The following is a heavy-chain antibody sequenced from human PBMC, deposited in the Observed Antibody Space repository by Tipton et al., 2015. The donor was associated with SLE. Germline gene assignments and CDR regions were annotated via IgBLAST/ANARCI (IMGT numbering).Heavy chain of an antibody. V-gene: IGHV3-7*03. Sequence: SLRLSCAASGFNFRNFWMTWVRQAPGKGLEWLANVNQDGSEIYYVDSVRGRFTISRDNAKKSLYLQMNSLRAEDTALYYCATEGSMIVADYNGTLDVWGQGTTVTVSS. CDR1: GFNFRNFW. J-gene: IGHJ6*02. D-gene: IGHD3-22*01. CDR3: ATEGSMIVADYNGTLDV. CDR2: VNQDGSEI.